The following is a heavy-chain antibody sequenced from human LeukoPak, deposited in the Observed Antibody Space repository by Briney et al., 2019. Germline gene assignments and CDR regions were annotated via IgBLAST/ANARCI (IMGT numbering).Heavy chain of an antibody. J-gene: IGHJ6*04. Sequence: ASVKVSCKVSGYTLTELSMHWVRQAPGKGLEWMGDFDPEDGETLYAQKFQGGVTMTEDTSTDTAYMELSSLGSEDTAVYYCATADASVVRGVISGMDVWGKGTTVTVSS. D-gene: IGHD3-10*01. CDR3: ATADASVVRGVISGMDV. CDR1: GYTLTELS. V-gene: IGHV1-24*01. CDR2: FDPEDGET.